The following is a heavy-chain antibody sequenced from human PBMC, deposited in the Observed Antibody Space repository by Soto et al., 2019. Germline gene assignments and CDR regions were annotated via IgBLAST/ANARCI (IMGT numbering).Heavy chain of an antibody. J-gene: IGHJ5*02. V-gene: IGHV1-18*01. CDR1: GYTFTSYG. CDR2: ISAYNGNT. D-gene: IGHD2-15*01. CDR3: ARQLYCSGGSCPLGWFDP. Sequence: QVQLVQSGAEVKKPGASVKVSCKASGYTFTSYGISWVRQAPGQGLEWMGWISAYNGNTNYAQKLQGRVTMTTDTXTXTXXMELRSLRSDDTAVYYCARQLYCSGGSCPLGWFDPWGQGTLVTVSS.